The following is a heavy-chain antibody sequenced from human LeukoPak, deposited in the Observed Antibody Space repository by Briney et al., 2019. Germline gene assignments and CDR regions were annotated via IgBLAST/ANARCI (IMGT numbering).Heavy chain of an antibody. D-gene: IGHD3-22*01. CDR3: ARASYSYDITGWVPFDY. CDR1: GNSISSGDNY. V-gene: IGHV4-61*02. J-gene: IGHJ4*02. CDR2: IYTSGST. Sequence: SETLSLTCTVSGNSISSGDNYWSWVRQPAGKGLEWIGRIYTSGSTNYNPSLKSRVTISGDTSKNQFSLRLSSVTAADTAVYYCARASYSYDITGWVPFDYWGQGTLVTVSS.